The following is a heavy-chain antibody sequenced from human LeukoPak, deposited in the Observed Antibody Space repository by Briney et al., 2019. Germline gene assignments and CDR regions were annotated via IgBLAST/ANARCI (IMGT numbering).Heavy chain of an antibody. CDR3: TGHHQAYSRTY. Sequence: GGTLRLSCAASGFTFSSYGMSWVRQAPGKGLEWVSAISGSGGSTYYADSVKGRFTISRDNSKNTLYLQMSSLRAEDTAVYYCTGHHQAYSRTYWGQGTLVTVSS. CDR2: ISGSGGST. V-gene: IGHV3-23*01. CDR1: GFTFSSYG. D-gene: IGHD4-11*01. J-gene: IGHJ4*02.